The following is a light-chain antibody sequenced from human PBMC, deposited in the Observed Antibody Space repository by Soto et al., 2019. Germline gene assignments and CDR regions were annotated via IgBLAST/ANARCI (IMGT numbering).Light chain of an antibody. CDR1: NSNIGSNK. J-gene: IGLJ1*01. V-gene: IGLV1-44*01. CDR2: TSN. CDR3: ATWDDSLHGYV. Sequence: SVLTQPPSASGTPGQRVTISCSGRNSNIGSNKVNWYQQLPGTAPKLLIYTSNQRPSGVPDRFSGSKSGTSDSLTISGLQSDDEADYYCATWDDSLHGYVFGTGTKVTVL.